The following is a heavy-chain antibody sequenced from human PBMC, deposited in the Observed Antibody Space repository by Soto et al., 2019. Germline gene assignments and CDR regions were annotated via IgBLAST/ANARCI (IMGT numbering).Heavy chain of an antibody. J-gene: IGHJ5*01. CDR1: GYTSTSYA. D-gene: IGHD1-26*01. Sequence: GASVKVSCKASGYTSTSYALHWMRQAPGQRLEWMGWINGGNDNTKFSQKFQGRVSITRDTSANTAYMELSSLRSADTAVYYCARRDGTYQGWFDPWGQGTLVTVSS. CDR2: INGGNDNT. V-gene: IGHV1-3*01. CDR3: ARRDGTYQGWFDP.